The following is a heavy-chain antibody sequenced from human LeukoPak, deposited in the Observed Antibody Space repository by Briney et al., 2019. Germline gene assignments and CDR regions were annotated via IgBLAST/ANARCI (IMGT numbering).Heavy chain of an antibody. D-gene: IGHD4-11*01. V-gene: IGHV4-39*07. J-gene: IGHJ5*02. CDR1: GGSISSSSYY. CDR2: IYYSGST. CDR3: ARARNYGRATGPLRAYWFDP. Sequence: SETLSLTCTVSGGSISSSSYYWGWIRQPPGKGLEWIGSIYYSGSTYYNPSLKSRVTISVDTSKNQFSLKLSSVTAADTAVYYCARARNYGRATGPLRAYWFDPWGQGTLVTVSS.